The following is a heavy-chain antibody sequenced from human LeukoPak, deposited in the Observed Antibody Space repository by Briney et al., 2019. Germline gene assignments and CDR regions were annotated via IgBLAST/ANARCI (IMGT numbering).Heavy chain of an antibody. CDR3: ARTFYYASGSYYFDY. Sequence: SETLSLTCTVSGGSISSYYWSWIRQPPGKGLEWIGEINHSGSANHNPSLKSRVTISVDTSKNQFSLKLSSVTAADTAVYYCARTFYYASGSYYFDYWGQGTLVTVSS. CDR1: GGSISSYY. J-gene: IGHJ4*02. V-gene: IGHV4-34*01. D-gene: IGHD3-10*01. CDR2: INHSGSA.